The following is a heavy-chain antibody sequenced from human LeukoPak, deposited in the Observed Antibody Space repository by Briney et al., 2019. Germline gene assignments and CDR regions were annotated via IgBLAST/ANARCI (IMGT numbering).Heavy chain of an antibody. J-gene: IGHJ4*02. CDR2: SYHSGPT. CDR3: TTSRRVRGSYRQLALEY. D-gene: IGHD3-16*02. Sequence: SETLSLTCTVSDFSDLSIGDGYHWGWIRQSPGKGLEWLGTSYHSGPTFYNPSLKSRVTISVDTSKNQFSVRLTSVTAADTAVYYCTTSRRVRGSYRQLALEYWGQGTLVTVSS. CDR1: DFSDLSIGDGYH. V-gene: IGHV4-38-2*02.